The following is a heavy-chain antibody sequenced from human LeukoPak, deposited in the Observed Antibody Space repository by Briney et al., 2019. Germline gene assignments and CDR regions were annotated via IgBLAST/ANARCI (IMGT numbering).Heavy chain of an antibody. CDR1: GFTFSSYW. CDR3: AKEYSSSWYAYYFDH. Sequence: GGSLRLSCAASGFTFSSYWMHWVRQAPGKGLVWVSRINRDESSTSYADSVKGRFTISRDNSKNTVYLQMKSLRAEDTAVYYCAKEYSSSWYAYYFDHWGQGTLVTVSS. V-gene: IGHV3-74*01. J-gene: IGHJ4*02. D-gene: IGHD6-13*01. CDR2: INRDESST.